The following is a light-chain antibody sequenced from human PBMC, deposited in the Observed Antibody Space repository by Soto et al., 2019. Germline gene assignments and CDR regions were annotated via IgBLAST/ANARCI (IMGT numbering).Light chain of an antibody. CDR3: QQYDYSRT. J-gene: IGKJ1*01. V-gene: IGKV1-5*03. CDR1: QSISSW. CDR2: KAT. Sequence: DIQMTQSPSTLSASVGDRVTITCRASQSISSWLAWYQQKPGKAPKHLIYKATSLESGAPSRFSGSGSGTEFTLTISSLQPDDFATYYCQQYDYSRTFGQGTKLEIK.